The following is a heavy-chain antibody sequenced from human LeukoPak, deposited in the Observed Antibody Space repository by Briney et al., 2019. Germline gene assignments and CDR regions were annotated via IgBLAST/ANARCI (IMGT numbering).Heavy chain of an antibody. Sequence: GESLKISCKGSGYNFTIYWIGWVRQMPGKGLEWMGIIYPGDSDTRYSPSFQGQVTISADKSLTTAFLQWSSLKASDTAMYYCARPGEYGALDIWGQGTMVTVSS. CDR2: IYPGDSDT. CDR3: ARPGEYGALDI. V-gene: IGHV5-51*01. D-gene: IGHD4-17*01. J-gene: IGHJ3*02. CDR1: GYNFTIYW.